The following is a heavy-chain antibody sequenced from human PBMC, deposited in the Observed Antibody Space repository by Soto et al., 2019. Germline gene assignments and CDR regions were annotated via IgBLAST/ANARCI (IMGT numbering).Heavy chain of an antibody. CDR2: ITWNSGDI. V-gene: IGHV3-9*01. CDR3: AKNMVGYFAFDY. Sequence: GGSLRLSCAASGFTFDDYAMHWVRQAPGKGLEWVSGITWNSGDIGYGDSVKGRFTISRDNAKNNLYLQMNSLRPDDTALYFCAKNMVGYFAFDYWGQGTLVTVSS. D-gene: IGHD3-22*01. J-gene: IGHJ4*02. CDR1: GFTFDDYA.